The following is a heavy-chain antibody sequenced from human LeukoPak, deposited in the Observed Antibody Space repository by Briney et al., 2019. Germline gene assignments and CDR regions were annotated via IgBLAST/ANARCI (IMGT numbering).Heavy chain of an antibody. D-gene: IGHD3-3*01. V-gene: IGHV4-34*01. CDR2: INHSGST. CDR3: ARGGGAYYDFWSGQLSPIDY. CDR1: GGSFSGYY. J-gene: IGHJ4*02. Sequence: PSETLSLTCAVYGGSFSGYYWSWIRQPPGEGLEWIGEINHSGSTNYNPSLKSRVTISVDTSKNQFSLKLSSVTAADTAVYYCARGGGAYYDFWSGQLSPIDYWGQGTLVTVSS.